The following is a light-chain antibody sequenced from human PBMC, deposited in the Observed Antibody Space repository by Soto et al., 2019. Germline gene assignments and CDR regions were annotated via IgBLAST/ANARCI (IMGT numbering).Light chain of an antibody. CDR3: HQYGSSPYT. Sequence: EIVWTQSPGTLSLSPGERATLSCRASQSVSSSYLAWYQQKPGQAPRLHIFRASNMATGIPDRFTGSGSGTDFTLTISRLGPEDFAVYYCHQYGSSPYTFGQGTNLEIK. V-gene: IGKV3-20*01. CDR2: RAS. J-gene: IGKJ2*01. CDR1: QSVSSSY.